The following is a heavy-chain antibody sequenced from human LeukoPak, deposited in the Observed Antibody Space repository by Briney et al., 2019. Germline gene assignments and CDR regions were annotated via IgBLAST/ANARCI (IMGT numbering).Heavy chain of an antibody. CDR1: GDSVSTYY. CDR3: AGEATVVGATII. J-gene: IGHJ3*02. D-gene: IGHD1-26*01. CDR2: ISTSGST. V-gene: IGHV4-4*07. Sequence: SETLSLTCTVSGDSVSTYYWSWIRQSAGKGLEWIGHISTSGSTTYNPSLKSRVSMSVDTSKNQFSLKLSSVTAADTAVYYCAGEATVVGATIIWGQGTMVTVSS.